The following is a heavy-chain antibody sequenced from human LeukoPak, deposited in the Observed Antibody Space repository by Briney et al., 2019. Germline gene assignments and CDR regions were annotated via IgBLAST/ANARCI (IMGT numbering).Heavy chain of an antibody. V-gene: IGHV3-53*01. CDR2: IYSGGST. J-gene: IGHJ4*02. CDR3: ARDIAAAGYFDY. Sequence: VGSLRLSCAASGFTVSSNYMSWVRQAPGKGLEWVSVIYSGGSTYYADSVKGRFTISRDNSKNTLYLQMNSLRAEDTAVYYCARDIAAAGYFDYWGQGTLVTVSS. D-gene: IGHD6-13*01. CDR1: GFTVSSNY.